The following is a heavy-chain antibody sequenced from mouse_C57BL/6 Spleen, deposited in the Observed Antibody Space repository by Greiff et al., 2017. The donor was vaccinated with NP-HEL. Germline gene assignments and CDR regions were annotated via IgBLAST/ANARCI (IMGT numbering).Heavy chain of an antibody. CDR1: GYASTNYL. V-gene: IGHV1-54*01. CDR2: INPGSGGT. D-gene: IGHD1-1*01. J-gene: IGHJ4*01. CDR3: ARYYGSRYYYAMGY. Sequence: VQLQQSGAELVRPGTSVKVSCKASGYASTNYLIEWVKQRPGQGLEWIGVINPGSGGTNYNEKFKGKATLTADKSSSTAYMQLSSLTSEDSAVYFCARYYGSRYYYAMGYWGQGTSVTVSS.